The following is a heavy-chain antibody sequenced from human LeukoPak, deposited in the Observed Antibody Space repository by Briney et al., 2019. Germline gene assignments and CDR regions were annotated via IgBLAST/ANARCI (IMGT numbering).Heavy chain of an antibody. D-gene: IGHD2/OR15-2a*01. J-gene: IGHJ4*02. CDR3: AKGTSTSYYYFGPAEV. V-gene: IGHV3-9*01. CDR2: ISWNSGSI. Sequence: GRSLRLSCAASGFSFDDYSMHWVRQAPGKGLDWVSGISWNSGSIAYADSVKGRFTISRDNAKNSLYLQMNSLRAEDTALYYCAKGTSTSYYYFGPAEVWGQGTLVTVSS. CDR1: GFSFDDYS.